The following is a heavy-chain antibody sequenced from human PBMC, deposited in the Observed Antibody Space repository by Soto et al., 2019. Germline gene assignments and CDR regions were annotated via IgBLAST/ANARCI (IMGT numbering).Heavy chain of an antibody. Sequence: SETLSLTCTVSGGSISSGDYSWSWIRQPPGKGLEWIGYIYYSGSTYYNPSLKSRVTISVDTSKNQFSLKLSSVTAADTAVYYCARVRSRFGLLYGMDVWGQGTTVTVSS. V-gene: IGHV4-30-4*01. CDR3: ARVRSRFGLLYGMDV. D-gene: IGHD3-16*01. CDR1: GGSISSGDYS. CDR2: IYYSGST. J-gene: IGHJ6*02.